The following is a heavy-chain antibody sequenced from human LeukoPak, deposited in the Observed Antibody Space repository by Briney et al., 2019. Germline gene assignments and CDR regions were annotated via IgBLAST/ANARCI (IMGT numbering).Heavy chain of an antibody. CDR1: SGSVSSSSYY. J-gene: IGHJ5*02. V-gene: IGHV4-39*01. D-gene: IGHD1-26*01. CDR3: ARHEYSGSYYGLSWFDP. CDR2: IYYSGST. Sequence: SETLSLICTVSSGSVSSSSYYWGWIRQPPGKGPEWIGSIYYSGSTYYNPSLKSRVTISVDTSKNQFSLKLSSLTAADTAVYYCARHEYSGSYYGLSWFDPWGQGTLVTVSS.